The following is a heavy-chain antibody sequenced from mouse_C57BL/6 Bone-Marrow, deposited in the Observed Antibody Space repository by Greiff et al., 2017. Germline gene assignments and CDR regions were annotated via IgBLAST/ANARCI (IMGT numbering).Heavy chain of an antibody. Sequence: EVQLQQSGPVLVKPGASVKMSCKASGYTFTDYYMNWVKQSHGKSLEWIGVINPYNGGTSYNQKFKGKATLTVDKSSSTAYMELNSLTSEDSAVYYCARGGWLGYAMDYWGQGTSVTVSS. CDR2: INPYNGGT. D-gene: IGHD2-3*01. J-gene: IGHJ4*01. V-gene: IGHV1-19*01. CDR1: GYTFTDYY. CDR3: ARGGWLGYAMDY.